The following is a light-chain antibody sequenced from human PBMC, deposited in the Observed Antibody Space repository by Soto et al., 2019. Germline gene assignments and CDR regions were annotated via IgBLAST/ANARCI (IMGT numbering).Light chain of an antibody. J-gene: IGKJ3*01. CDR2: GAS. V-gene: IGKV3-20*01. CDR3: QNFGDSPFT. Sequence: PGERAILSCRASESISSHYIAWYQHKPGQAPRLLIFGASTRATGIPDRFSGSWSGTDFTLTISRLEPEDFAMYYCQNFGDSPFTFGPGTKVDIK. CDR1: ESISSHY.